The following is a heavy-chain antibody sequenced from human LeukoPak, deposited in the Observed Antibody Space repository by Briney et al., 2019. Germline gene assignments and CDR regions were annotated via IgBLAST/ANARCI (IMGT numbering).Heavy chain of an antibody. CDR2: ISGSGGST. Sequence: GGPLRLSCAASGFTFSSYAMSWVRQAPGKGLEWVSVISGSGGSTYYADSVKGRFTISRDNSKNTLYLQMNSLRAEDTAVYYCAKDSNVLWFGEGPDWGQGTLVTVSS. J-gene: IGHJ4*02. D-gene: IGHD3-10*01. CDR3: AKDSNVLWFGEGPD. CDR1: GFTFSSYA. V-gene: IGHV3-23*01.